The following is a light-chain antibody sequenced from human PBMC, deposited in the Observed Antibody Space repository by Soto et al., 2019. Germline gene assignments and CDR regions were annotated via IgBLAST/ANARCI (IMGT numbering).Light chain of an antibody. CDR2: DTS. CDR3: QPYNNWPLT. J-gene: IGKJ4*01. Sequence: EFVMRQSPATLPVSPGEGATLSCRASQGIGDTLAWYQHKPGQTPRLLIYDTSTRATGVPTRFSGSRSGAEFTLTINSLQSEDFAVYYCQPYNNWPLTFGGGTKVDIK. CDR1: QGIGDT. V-gene: IGKV3-15*01.